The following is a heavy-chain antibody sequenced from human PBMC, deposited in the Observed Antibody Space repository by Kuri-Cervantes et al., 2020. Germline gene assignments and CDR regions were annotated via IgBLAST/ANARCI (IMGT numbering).Heavy chain of an antibody. V-gene: IGHV1-8*02. CDR2: TNPNSGNT. CDR1: GYTFTGYY. D-gene: IGHD6-13*01. J-gene: IGHJ4*02. CDR3: ARGRYSSSWYGDGGFDY. Sequence: ASPTLSCNASGYTFTGYYMHWVRQAPGQGLEWMGWTNPNSGNTGYAQKFQGRVTMTRNTSISTAYMELSSLRSEDTAVYYCARGRYSSSWYGDGGFDYWGQGTLVTVSS.